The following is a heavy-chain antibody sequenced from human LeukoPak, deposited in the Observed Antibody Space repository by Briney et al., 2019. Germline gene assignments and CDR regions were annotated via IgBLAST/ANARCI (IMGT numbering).Heavy chain of an antibody. Sequence: GRSLRLSCAASGFTFSSYGMHWVRQAPGNGLEWVAVISYDGSNKYYADSVKGRFTISRDNSKNTLYLQMNSLRAEDTAVYYCAKESPKWELLSLNYWGQGTLVTVSS. V-gene: IGHV3-30*18. CDR2: ISYDGSNK. J-gene: IGHJ4*02. CDR3: AKESPKWELLSLNY. CDR1: GFTFSSYG. D-gene: IGHD1-26*01.